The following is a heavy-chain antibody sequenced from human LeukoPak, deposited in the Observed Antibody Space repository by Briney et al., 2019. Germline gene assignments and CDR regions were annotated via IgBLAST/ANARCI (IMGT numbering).Heavy chain of an antibody. CDR3: ARSGPGYCSSTSCSSFDY. V-gene: IGHV3-48*02. CDR2: ISSSSSTI. J-gene: IGHJ4*02. D-gene: IGHD2-2*03. Sequence: GGSLRLSCAASGFTFSSYSMNWVRQAPGKGLEWVSYISSSSSTIYYADSVKGRFAISRDNAKNSLYLQMNSLRDEDTAVYYCARSGPGYCSSTSCSSFDYWGQGTLVTVSS. CDR1: GFTFSSYS.